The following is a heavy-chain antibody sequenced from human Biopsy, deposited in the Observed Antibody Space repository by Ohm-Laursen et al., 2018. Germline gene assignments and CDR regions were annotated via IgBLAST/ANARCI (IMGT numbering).Heavy chain of an antibody. CDR3: ARHPTGFWFDP. Sequence: SETLSLTCTVSGGSVSSNVASWAWIRQPPGKGLESIGSIFYSGITYYNPSLQSRVTMSVDTSKNQFSLNLTSVTAADTAVYYCARHPTGFWFDPWGQGTLVIVSS. J-gene: IGHJ5*02. CDR2: IFYSGIT. CDR1: GGSVSSNVAS. V-gene: IGHV4-39*01.